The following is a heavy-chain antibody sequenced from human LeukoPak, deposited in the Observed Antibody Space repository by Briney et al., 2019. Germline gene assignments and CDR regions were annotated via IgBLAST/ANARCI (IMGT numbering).Heavy chain of an antibody. V-gene: IGHV4-4*02. CDR1: GVSISSSEW. CDR3: GKTDIYFNPIDY. Sequence: SGTLSLTCAVSGVSISSSEWWIWVRQPPGQGLEWIGEIHRDGRTRYNPSLQTRVTMSIDYSTNQISLEVTSVTAADTAIYYCGKTDIYFNPIDYWGPGSLVTVSS. J-gene: IGHJ4*02. CDR2: IHRDGRT. D-gene: IGHD3-9*01.